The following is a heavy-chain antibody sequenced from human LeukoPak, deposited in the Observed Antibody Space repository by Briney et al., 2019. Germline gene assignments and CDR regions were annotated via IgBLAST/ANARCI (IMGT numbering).Heavy chain of an antibody. Sequence: LGASVKVSCKVSGYTLTELSMYWVRHAPGRGGEWMGGFDPEDGETIYAQKFQGRVTMTEDTSTDTAYMELSSLRSEDTAVYYCATSFLWFGEFPRYYYMDVWSKGTTVTISS. D-gene: IGHD3-10*01. CDR3: ATSFLWFGEFPRYYYMDV. CDR1: GYTLTELS. J-gene: IGHJ6*03. V-gene: IGHV1-24*01. CDR2: FDPEDGET.